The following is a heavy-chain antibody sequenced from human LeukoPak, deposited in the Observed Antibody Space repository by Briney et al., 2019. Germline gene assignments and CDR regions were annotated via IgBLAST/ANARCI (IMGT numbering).Heavy chain of an antibody. J-gene: IGHJ4*02. Sequence: GGSLRLSCAASGFTFSSYSMNWVRQAPGKGLECVANIKPDGTRQFYVASVKGRFTISRDNAKNSLYLQMDSLRADDTAVYFCASGNSFDYWGQGTLVTVSS. CDR2: IKPDGTRQ. CDR1: GFTFSSYS. CDR3: ASGNSFDY. V-gene: IGHV3-7*01.